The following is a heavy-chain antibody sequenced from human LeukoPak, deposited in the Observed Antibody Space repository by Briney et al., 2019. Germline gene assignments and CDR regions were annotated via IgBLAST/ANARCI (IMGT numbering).Heavy chain of an antibody. Sequence: SETLSLTCTVSGGSISSYSRSWIRQPPGKGLEWISRIYTSGSTNYNPCLKSRVIMSVDTSKNQFSLKLSSVTAADTAVYYCARDGLWFGELQFDYWGQGTLVTVSS. J-gene: IGHJ4*02. CDR3: ARDGLWFGELQFDY. D-gene: IGHD3-10*01. CDR2: IYTSGST. CDR1: GGSISSYS. V-gene: IGHV4-4*07.